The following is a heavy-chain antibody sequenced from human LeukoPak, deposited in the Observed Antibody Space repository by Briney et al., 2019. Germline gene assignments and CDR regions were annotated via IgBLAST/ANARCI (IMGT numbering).Heavy chain of an antibody. J-gene: IGHJ6*03. CDR1: GFAFSNFA. V-gene: IGHV3-23*01. CDR3: AKMEGQRLYDYCMDV. CDR2: ISASGYYT. D-gene: IGHD3-3*01. Sequence: AGSLTLSCAASGFAFSNFAMSWVRPAAGKGLEWVSAISASGYYTYYVESVKGRFTISRDNSKNTLYLHMNSLRADDTAVYYCAKMEGQRLYDYCMDVWGRGTTVTVSS.